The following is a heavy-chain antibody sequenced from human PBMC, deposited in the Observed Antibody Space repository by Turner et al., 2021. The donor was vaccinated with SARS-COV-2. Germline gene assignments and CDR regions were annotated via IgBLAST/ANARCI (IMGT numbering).Heavy chain of an antibody. CDR2: IYSGGST. Sequence: EVQLVESGGGLLQPGGSLRLSCAASGLTVSSTYMSWVRQAPGMWLECVSVIYSGGSTYYADSVKGRFTIARDNSKNTLYLQMNSLRADDTAVYYCARDYGDWCTWGQGTLVTVSS. CDR3: ARDYGDWCT. J-gene: IGHJ5*02. D-gene: IGHD4-17*01. V-gene: IGHV3-53*01. CDR1: GLTVSSTY.